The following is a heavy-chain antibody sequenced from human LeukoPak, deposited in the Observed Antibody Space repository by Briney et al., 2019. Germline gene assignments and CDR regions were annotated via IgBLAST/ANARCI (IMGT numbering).Heavy chain of an antibody. D-gene: IGHD1-1*01. CDR1: GFTFSDYY. V-gene: IGHV3-11*01. CDR3: ARDLTTRNFYFDY. CDR2: ISSSGSTI. J-gene: IGHJ4*02. Sequence: GGSLRLSCTVSGFTFSDYYMSWIRQAPGKGLEWVSYISSSGSTIYYADSVEGRFTISRDNAKNSLYLQMNSLRAEDTAVYYCARDLTTRNFYFDYWGQGTLVTVSS.